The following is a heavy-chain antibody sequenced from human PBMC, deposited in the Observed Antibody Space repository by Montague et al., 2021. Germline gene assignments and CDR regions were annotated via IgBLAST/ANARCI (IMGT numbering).Heavy chain of an antibody. J-gene: IGHJ4*01. CDR3: ARGLFGTVNGQYIGGWSYFDN. CDR1: GGSLSGYY. D-gene: IGHD6-19*01. Sequence: SETLSLTCGLSGGSLSGYYWAWIRQTPAKGLQGIGNINHSRSAKYNPSLKNRVSISVGTSNNQFFLDLTSVTAADTAMYFCARGLFGTVNGQYIGGWSYFDNCGHGTIVTVSS. CDR2: INHSRSA. V-gene: IGHV4-34*01.